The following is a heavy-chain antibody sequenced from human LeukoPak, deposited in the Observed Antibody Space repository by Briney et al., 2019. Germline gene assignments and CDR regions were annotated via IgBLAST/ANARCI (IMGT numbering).Heavy chain of an antibody. Sequence: SETLSLTCAVSGYSISSGYYWGWIRQPPGKGLEWIGSIYHSGSTYYNPSLKSRVTIPEDTSKNQFSLKLSSVTAADTAVYYCARVQYSSSSGYGYYYYYYMDVWGKATTVTVSS. D-gene: IGHD6-6*01. J-gene: IGHJ6*03. CDR1: GYSISSGYY. V-gene: IGHV4-38-2*01. CDR3: ARVQYSSSSGYGYYYYYYMDV. CDR2: IYHSGST.